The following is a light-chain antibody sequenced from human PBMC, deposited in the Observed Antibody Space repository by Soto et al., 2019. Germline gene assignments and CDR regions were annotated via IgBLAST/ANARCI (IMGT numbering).Light chain of an antibody. CDR1: QSVGSSY. J-gene: IGKJ1*01. CDR2: GAS. CDR3: QQYGNSPWT. V-gene: IGKV3-20*01. Sequence: EIVLTRSPGTLSLSPGERATLSCRSSQSVGSSYLAWYLQKPGQAPRLLIYGASDRATGIPDRFSGSGSGTDFTLIISRLEPEDFAVYYCQQYGNSPWTFGQGTKVDI.